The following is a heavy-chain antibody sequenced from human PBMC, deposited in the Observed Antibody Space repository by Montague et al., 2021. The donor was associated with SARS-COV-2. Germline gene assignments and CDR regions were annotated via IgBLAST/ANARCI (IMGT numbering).Heavy chain of an antibody. CDR2: LYNGGTT. CDR1: GGSISSSSYY. V-gene: IGHV4-39*02. J-gene: IGHJ6*02. CDR3: AGTSKLRESSSGNYYYHAMDV. Sequence: SETLSLTCAVSGGSISSSSYYWGWIRQPPGKGLEWIGNLYNGGTTYYSPSLKSRVTISVDTSKNHFSLNMASATAADTAVYYCAGTSKLRESSSGNYYYHAMDVWGQGTTVTVSS. D-gene: IGHD3-16*01.